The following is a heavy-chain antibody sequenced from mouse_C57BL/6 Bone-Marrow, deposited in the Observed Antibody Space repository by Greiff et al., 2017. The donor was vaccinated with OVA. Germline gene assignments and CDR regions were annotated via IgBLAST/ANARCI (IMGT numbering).Heavy chain of an antibody. J-gene: IGHJ2*01. V-gene: IGHV1-63*01. CDR3: ARRPYNYYFDY. CDR1: GYTFTNYW. CDR2: IYPGGGYT. D-gene: IGHD1-3*01. Sequence: VQLQQSGAELVRPGTSVKMSCKASGYTFTNYWIGWAKQRPGHGLEWIGDIYPGGGYTNYNEKFKGKATLTADKSSSTASMQFSSLTSEDSAIYYCARRPYNYYFDYWGQGTTLTVSS.